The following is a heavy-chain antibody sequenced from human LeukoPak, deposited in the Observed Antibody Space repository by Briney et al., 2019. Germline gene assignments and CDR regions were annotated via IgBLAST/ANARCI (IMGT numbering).Heavy chain of an antibody. V-gene: IGHV3-21*04. CDR3: ARGLGNDLAFDI. J-gene: IGHJ3*02. D-gene: IGHD3-10*01. CDR1: GFTFSTYN. CDR2: ISSSSSYI. Sequence: SGGSLRLSCAASGFTFSTYNMNWVRQAPGKGLEWVSSISSSSSYIYYADSVKGRFTISRDNAKNSLYLQMNSLRAEDTAVYYCARGLGNDLAFDIWGQGTMVTVSS.